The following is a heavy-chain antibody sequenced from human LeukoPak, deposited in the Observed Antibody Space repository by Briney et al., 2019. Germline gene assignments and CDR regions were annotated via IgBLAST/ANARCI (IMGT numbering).Heavy chain of an antibody. CDR1: GGSISPYF. D-gene: IGHD3-10*01. J-gene: IGHJ5*02. V-gene: IGHV4-59*01. CDR3: ARDDYRGVTNFDP. CDR2: ISYTGST. Sequence: PSETLSLTCTVSGGSISPYFWSWLRQTPGKGLEWIGYISYTGSTNYNPALKSRVTISVDTSKNQFSLHLTSVTAADTAVYYCARDDYRGVTNFDPWGQGALVTVSS.